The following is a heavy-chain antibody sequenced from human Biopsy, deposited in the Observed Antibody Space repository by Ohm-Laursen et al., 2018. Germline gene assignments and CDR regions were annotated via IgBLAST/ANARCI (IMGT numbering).Heavy chain of an antibody. CDR3: AGLVTGFIDP. D-gene: IGHD3-9*01. CDR2: MYYSGST. J-gene: IGHJ5*02. V-gene: IGHV4-31*03. CDR1: GGSISSGGYY. Sequence: TLSLTCTVSGGSISSGGYYWGWIRQHPGKGLEWIGHMYYSGSTYYNPSLKSRITISVDTSKNQFSLKLSSVTAADTAVYYCAGLVTGFIDPWGQGTLVTVPS.